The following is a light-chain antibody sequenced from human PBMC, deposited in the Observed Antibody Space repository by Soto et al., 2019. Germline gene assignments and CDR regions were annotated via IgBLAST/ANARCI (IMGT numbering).Light chain of an antibody. Sequence: AIGLTQSPSFLSASVGDRVTITCRAGQGFSNALAWYQQKPGKPHNLLIYDASPLESGVPSRFSGSGSGTDFTLTISSLHPEDFANYWCEQFDSYPLTFGGGTNVEIK. CDR2: DAS. CDR1: QGFSNA. J-gene: IGKJ4*01. CDR3: EQFDSYPLT. V-gene: IGKV1-13*02.